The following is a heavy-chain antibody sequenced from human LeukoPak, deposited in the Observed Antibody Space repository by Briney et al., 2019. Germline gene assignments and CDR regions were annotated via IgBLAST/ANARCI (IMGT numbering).Heavy chain of an antibody. CDR1: GGSISSSSYY. V-gene: IGHV4-39*01. Sequence: SETLSLTCTVSGGSISSSSYYWGWIRQPPGKGREWIGSIYYSGSTYYNPSLKSRVTISVDTSKNQFSLKLSSVTAADTAVYYCARLVRGVGYWYFDFWGRGTLVTVSS. J-gene: IGHJ2*01. D-gene: IGHD3-10*01. CDR3: ARLVRGVGYWYFDF. CDR2: IYYSGST.